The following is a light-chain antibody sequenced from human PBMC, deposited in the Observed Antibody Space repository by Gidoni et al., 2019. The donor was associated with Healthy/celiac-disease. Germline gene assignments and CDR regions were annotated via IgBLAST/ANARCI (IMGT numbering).Light chain of an antibody. CDR2: KAS. Sequence: DIQITQSPSTLSASVGARVTITCRASQSSSSWLAWYQQKPGKAPKLLIYKASSLESGIPSRFSGSGSGTEFTLTISSLQPDDFATYYCQQYNSYPWTFGQGTKVEIK. CDR3: QQYNSYPWT. V-gene: IGKV1-5*03. CDR1: QSSSSW. J-gene: IGKJ1*01.